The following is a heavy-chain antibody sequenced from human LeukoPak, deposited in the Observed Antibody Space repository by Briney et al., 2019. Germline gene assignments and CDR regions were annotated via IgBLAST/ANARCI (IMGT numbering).Heavy chain of an antibody. CDR1: GMTFSDHG. CDR3: PTGPSYGYES. D-gene: IGHD3-16*01. J-gene: IGHJ1*01. Sequence: GGSLRLSCAASGMTFSDHGMHWVRQVPGKGLVWVSLIKSDGGTTIYADSVKGRFTISRDNGKSTLYLQMNSLRAEDTAIYYCPTGPSYGYESWGQGTVVTVSS. V-gene: IGHV3-74*01. CDR2: IKSDGGTT.